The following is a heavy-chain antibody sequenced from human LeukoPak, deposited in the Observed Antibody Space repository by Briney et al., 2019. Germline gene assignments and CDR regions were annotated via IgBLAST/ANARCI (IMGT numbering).Heavy chain of an antibody. Sequence: GESLKTSCKASEXSFTSYWIAWVRQMPGKGLEWMGIIYPGDSDTRYSPSFQGQVAISADKSSSTTYLLWSSLKASDTAMYYCARGIAEAGIGGRAFDIWGQGTRVTVSS. CDR3: ARGIAEAGIGGRAFDI. J-gene: IGHJ3*02. V-gene: IGHV5-51*01. CDR1: EXSFTSYW. D-gene: IGHD6-19*01. CDR2: IYPGDSDT.